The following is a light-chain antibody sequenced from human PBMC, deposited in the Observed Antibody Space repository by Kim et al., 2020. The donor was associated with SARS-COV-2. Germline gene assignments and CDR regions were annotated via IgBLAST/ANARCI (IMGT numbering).Light chain of an antibody. V-gene: IGKV3-20*01. Sequence: EIVLTQSPGTLSLSPGEGATLSCRASQTINNNYLAWYQQKPGQAPRLLMYGASSRATGIPDRFSGSGSGTDFTLTISRLEPEDFAMYYCQQYGSSPRTFAQGTKVDIK. J-gene: IGKJ1*01. CDR1: QTINNNY. CDR2: GAS. CDR3: QQYGSSPRT.